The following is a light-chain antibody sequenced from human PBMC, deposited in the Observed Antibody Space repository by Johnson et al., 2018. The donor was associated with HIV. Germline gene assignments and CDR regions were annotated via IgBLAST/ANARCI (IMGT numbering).Light chain of an antibody. V-gene: IGLV1-51*02. Sequence: QSVLTQPPSVSAAPGQRVTFSCSGSNSNIGRHSVSWYQQLPGTAPKLLIYGNDKRPSGIPDRFSASKSGTSATLGITVLQTGDEADYYCGTWDSNLSSEVFGAGTKVTVL. CDR3: GTWDSNLSSEV. CDR2: GND. J-gene: IGLJ1*01. CDR1: NSNIGRHS.